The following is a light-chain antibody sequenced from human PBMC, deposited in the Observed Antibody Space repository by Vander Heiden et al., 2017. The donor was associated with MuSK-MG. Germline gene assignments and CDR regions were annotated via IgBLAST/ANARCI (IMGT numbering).Light chain of an antibody. Sequence: DTQVTQSPSSLSASVGDRVTITCRASQTISGHLNWYQQKPGKAPKLLIYAASSLQSGVPSRFSGSGSGTDFTLTISRLQPEDFAVYCCQQCDSAPRTFGEGTKVEIK. CDR1: QTISGH. V-gene: IGKV1-39*01. CDR2: AAS. J-gene: IGKJ4*02. CDR3: QQCDSAPRT.